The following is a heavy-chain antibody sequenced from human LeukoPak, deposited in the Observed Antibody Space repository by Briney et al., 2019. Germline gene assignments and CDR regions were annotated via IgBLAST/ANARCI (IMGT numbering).Heavy chain of an antibody. CDR1: GGSISSSSYY. J-gene: IGHJ4*02. CDR2: IYYSGST. V-gene: IGHV4-39*07. Sequence: SETLSLTCTVSGGSISSSSYYWGWIRQPPGKGLEWIGSIYYSGSTYYNPSLKSRVTISVDTSKNQFSLKLSSVTAADTAVYYCARDTIAAADMSDYWGQGTLVTVSS. D-gene: IGHD6-13*01. CDR3: ARDTIAAADMSDY.